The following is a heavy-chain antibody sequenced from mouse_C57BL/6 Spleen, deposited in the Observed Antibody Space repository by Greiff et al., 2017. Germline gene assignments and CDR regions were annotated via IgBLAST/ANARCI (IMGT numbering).Heavy chain of an antibody. CDR1: GYTFTDYY. D-gene: IGHD1-1*02. V-gene: IGHV1-26*01. CDR3: ARSGTNFDY. Sequence: EVQLQQSGPELVKPGASVKISCKASGYTFTDYYMNWVKQSHGKSLEWIGDINPNNGGTSYNQKFKGKATLTVDKSSSTAYMELRSLTSEDSAVYYCARSGTNFDYGGQGTTLTGSS. J-gene: IGHJ2*01. CDR2: INPNNGGT.